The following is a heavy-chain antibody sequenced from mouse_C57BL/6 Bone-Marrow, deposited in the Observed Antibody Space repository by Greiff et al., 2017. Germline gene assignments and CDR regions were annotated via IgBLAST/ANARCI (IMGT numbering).Heavy chain of an antibody. Sequence: VQLVESGAELVRPGTSVKVSCKASGYAFTNYLIEWVKQRPGQGLAWIGVINPGSGGTNYNERFKGKATLTADKSSSTAYMQLSSLTSEDSAVYVCARSGVTTVAWYFDVWGTGTTVTVSS. D-gene: IGHD1-1*01. CDR2: INPGSGGT. V-gene: IGHV1-54*01. CDR3: ARSGVTTVAWYFDV. J-gene: IGHJ1*03. CDR1: GYAFTNYL.